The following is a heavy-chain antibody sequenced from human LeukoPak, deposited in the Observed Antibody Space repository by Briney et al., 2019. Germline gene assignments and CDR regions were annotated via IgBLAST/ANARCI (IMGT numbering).Heavy chain of an antibody. Sequence: GASVKVSCKASGYTFTGHFMHWVRQAPGQGLEWMGWINPNSGGTYYAQKFQGRVTMTRDTSISTAYMEMSRLRSDDTAVYYCARETGRRVFYDSSGYLHFWGQGPLVAVSS. J-gene: IGHJ4*02. CDR3: ARETGRRVFYDSSGYLHF. CDR1: GYTFTGHF. V-gene: IGHV1-2*02. D-gene: IGHD3-22*01. CDR2: INPNSGGT.